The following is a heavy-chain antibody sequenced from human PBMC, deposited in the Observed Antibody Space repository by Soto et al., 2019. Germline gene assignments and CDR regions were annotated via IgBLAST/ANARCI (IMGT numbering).Heavy chain of an antibody. Sequence: ASVKVSCKPSGYTFTSYYMHWVRQAPGQGLEWMGIINPSGGSTSYAQKFQGRVTMTRDTSTSTVYMELSSLRSEDTAVYYCARWKAYDFWSGYYAGDYGMDVWGQGTTVTVSS. CDR1: GYTFTSYY. J-gene: IGHJ6*02. CDR3: ARWKAYDFWSGYYAGDYGMDV. CDR2: INPSGGST. D-gene: IGHD3-3*01. V-gene: IGHV1-46*01.